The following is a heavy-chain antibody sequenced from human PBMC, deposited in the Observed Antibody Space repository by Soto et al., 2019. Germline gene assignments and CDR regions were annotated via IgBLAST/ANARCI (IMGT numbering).Heavy chain of an antibody. Sequence: PGGSLRLSCAASGFTFSSYAMSWVRQAPGKGLEWVSAISGSGGSTYYADSVKGRFTISRDNSKNTLYLQMNSLRAEDTAVYYCAKDPTESAVVVVNWFDPWGQGTLVTVSS. CDR1: GFTFSSYA. CDR3: AKDPTESAVVVVNWFDP. CDR2: ISGSGGST. D-gene: IGHD2-15*01. J-gene: IGHJ5*02. V-gene: IGHV3-23*01.